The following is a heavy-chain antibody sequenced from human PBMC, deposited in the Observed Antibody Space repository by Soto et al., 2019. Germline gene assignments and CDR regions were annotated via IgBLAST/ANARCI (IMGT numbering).Heavy chain of an antibody. J-gene: IGHJ4*02. V-gene: IGHV3-7*05. CDR1: GFTFSNYW. CDR2: IKEDGSEK. CDR3: AKDIYYDSIGYFFGKRYFDY. D-gene: IGHD3-22*01. Sequence: PGGSLRLSCAASGFTFSNYWMTWVRQAPGKGLEWVANIKEDGSEKNYVDSVKGRFTISRDNAKNTLYLQMNSLRAEDTAVYYCAKDIYYDSIGYFFGKRYFDYWGQGPLVTVSS.